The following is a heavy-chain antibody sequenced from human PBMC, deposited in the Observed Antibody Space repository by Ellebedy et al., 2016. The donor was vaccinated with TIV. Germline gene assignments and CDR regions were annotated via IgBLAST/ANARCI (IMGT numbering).Heavy chain of an antibody. CDR3: AREGLWFGDLDY. J-gene: IGHJ4*02. D-gene: IGHD3-10*01. CDR1: GFTFSSYS. CDR2: ISSTSSFI. Sequence: GESLKISCAAPGFTFSSYSMNWVRQAPGKGLEWVSSISSTSSFIYYADSVKGRFTISRDNAKNSLYLQMNSLRAEDTAVYYCAREGLWFGDLDYWGQGTLVTVSS. V-gene: IGHV3-21*01.